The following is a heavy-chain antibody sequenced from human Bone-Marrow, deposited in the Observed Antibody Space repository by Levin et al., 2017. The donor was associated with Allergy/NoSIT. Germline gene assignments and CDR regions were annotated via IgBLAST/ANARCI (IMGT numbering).Heavy chain of an antibody. V-gene: IGHV1-2*02. Sequence: ASVKVSCKASGYTFTGYYMHWVRQAPGQGLEWMGWINPNSGGTNYAQKFQGRVTMTRDTSISTAYMELSRLRSDDTAVYYCARVGEQWLVVSSFDYWGQGTLVTVSS. CDR1: GYTFTGYY. CDR2: INPNSGGT. J-gene: IGHJ4*02. D-gene: IGHD6-19*01. CDR3: ARVGEQWLVVSSFDY.